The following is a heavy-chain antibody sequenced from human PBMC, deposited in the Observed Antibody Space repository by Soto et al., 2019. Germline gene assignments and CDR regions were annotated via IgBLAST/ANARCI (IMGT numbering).Heavy chain of an antibody. CDR3: ARDRGFYSSSWYVDY. J-gene: IGHJ4*02. V-gene: IGHV1-2*02. CDR2: INPNSGGT. Sequence: GASVKVSCKASGYTFTGYYMHWVRQAPGQGLEWMGWINPNSGGTNYAQKFQGRVTMTRDTSISTAYMELSRLRSDDTAVYYCARDRGFYSSSWYVDYWGQGTLVTVSS. D-gene: IGHD6-13*01. CDR1: GYTFTGYY.